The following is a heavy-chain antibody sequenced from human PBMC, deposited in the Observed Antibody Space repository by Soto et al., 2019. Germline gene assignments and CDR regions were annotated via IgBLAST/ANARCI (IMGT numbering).Heavy chain of an antibody. J-gene: IGHJ1*01. CDR1: GGSISSGDYY. V-gene: IGHV4-30-4*01. D-gene: IGHD3-10*01. CDR2: IYYSGST. Sequence: QVQLQESGPGLVKPSQTLSLTCTVSGGSISSGDYYWSWIRQPPGKGLEWIGYIYYSGSTYYNPFLKSTVTISVDTSKNPFCLKLRSVTAADTAVYYCAIGITMVRGVIIHYFQHWGQGTLVTVSS. CDR3: AIGITMVRGVIIHYFQH.